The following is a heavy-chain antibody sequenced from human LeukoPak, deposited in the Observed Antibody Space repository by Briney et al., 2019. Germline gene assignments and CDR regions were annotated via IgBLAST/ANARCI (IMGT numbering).Heavy chain of an antibody. Sequence: PGGSLRLSCAASGFTFSSFYMHWVRQAPGKGLVWVSRINGDGTIINYADSVKGRFTISRDNAKNSLYLQMNSLRAEDTAVYYCAREKSFLEWLSTGRRDGYYMDVWGKGTTVTVSS. CDR2: INGDGTII. CDR1: GFTFSSFY. V-gene: IGHV3-74*01. CDR3: AREKSFLEWLSTGRRDGYYMDV. J-gene: IGHJ6*03. D-gene: IGHD3-3*02.